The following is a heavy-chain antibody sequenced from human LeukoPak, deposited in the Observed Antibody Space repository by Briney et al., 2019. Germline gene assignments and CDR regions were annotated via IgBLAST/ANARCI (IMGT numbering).Heavy chain of an antibody. CDR1: GGSISGSSYH. CDR2: INYSWHT. V-gene: IGHV4-39*01. CDR3: APTYSYTRGGYDY. J-gene: IGHJ4*02. D-gene: IGHD5-18*01. Sequence: SETLSLTCTVSGGSISGSSYHWGCIRQPPGKGLEWIGSINYSWHTYYNPSLESRVTISVDSPKNQFSLKVTSVTAADTALYYCAPTYSYTRGGYDYWGPGTLVTVSS.